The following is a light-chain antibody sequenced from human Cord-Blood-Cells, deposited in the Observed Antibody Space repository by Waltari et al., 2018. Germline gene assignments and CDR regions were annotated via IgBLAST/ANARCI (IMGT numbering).Light chain of an antibody. V-gene: IGLV3-19*01. CDR3: NSRDSSGNHLV. CDR2: GKN. Sequence: TQDPAVSVALGQIVRITCQGDSLRSYYASWYQQKPGQAPVLVIYGKNNRPSGIPDRFSGSSSGNTASLTITGAQAEDEADYYCNSRDSSGNHLVFGGGTKLTVL. CDR1: SLRSYY. J-gene: IGLJ3*02.